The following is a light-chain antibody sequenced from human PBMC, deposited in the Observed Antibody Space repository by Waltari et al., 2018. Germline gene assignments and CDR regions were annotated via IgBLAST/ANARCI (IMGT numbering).Light chain of an antibody. CDR2: GNS. V-gene: IGLV1-40*01. Sequence: QSVLTQPPSVSGAPGQRVTISCTGSSSNIGAGYDVHWYQQLPGTAPKLLIFGNSKLPSVFPDRSSGSKSGTSASLAITGLQAEDEADYYCQSYDSSLSGWVFGGGTKLTVL. CDR3: QSYDSSLSGWV. J-gene: IGLJ3*02. CDR1: SSNIGAGYD.